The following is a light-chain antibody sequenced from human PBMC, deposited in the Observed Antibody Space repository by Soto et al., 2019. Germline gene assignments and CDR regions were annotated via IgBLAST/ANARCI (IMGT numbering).Light chain of an antibody. J-gene: IGLJ2*01. CDR1: SSNIENNY. CDR2: DSD. V-gene: IGLV1-51*01. CDR3: GAWDSSLNVVL. Sequence: QSVLTQPPSVSAAPGQKVTISCSGSSSNIENNYVSWYRQLPGTAPKLLIYDSDRRPSEIPDRFSGSKSGTSATLGITGLQTGDEADYYCGAWDSSLNVVLFGGGTKLTVL.